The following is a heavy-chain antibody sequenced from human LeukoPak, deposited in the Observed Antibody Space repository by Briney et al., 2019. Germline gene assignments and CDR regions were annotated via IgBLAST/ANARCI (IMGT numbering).Heavy chain of an antibody. J-gene: IGHJ6*03. D-gene: IGHD1-7*01. V-gene: IGHV4-38-2*02. CDR1: GYSISSGYY. Sequence: SETLSLTCTVSGYSISSGYYWGWIRQPPGKGLEWIGSIYHSGSTYYNPSLKSRVTISVDTSKNQFSLKLSSVTAADTAVYYCARGPLRITGTTAYYYYYMDVWGKGTTVTVSS. CDR3: ARGPLRITGTTAYYYYYMDV. CDR2: IYHSGST.